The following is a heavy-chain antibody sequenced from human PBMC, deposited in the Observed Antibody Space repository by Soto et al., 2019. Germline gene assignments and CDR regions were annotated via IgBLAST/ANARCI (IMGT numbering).Heavy chain of an antibody. Sequence: GGSLRLSCAASGFTVSSNYMSWVRQAPGKGLKWVSVIYSGGSTYYADSVKGRFTISRDNSKNTLYLQMNSLRAEDTAVYYCARDGNYDSSGYYSNWFDPWGQGTLVTVSS. D-gene: IGHD3-22*01. J-gene: IGHJ5*02. CDR3: ARDGNYDSSGYYSNWFDP. CDR1: GFTVSSNY. V-gene: IGHV3-53*01. CDR2: IYSGGST.